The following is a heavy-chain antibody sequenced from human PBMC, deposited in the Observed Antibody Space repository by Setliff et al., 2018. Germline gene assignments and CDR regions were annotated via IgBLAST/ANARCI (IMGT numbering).Heavy chain of an antibody. D-gene: IGHD3-22*01. J-gene: IGHJ6*03. CDR3: AKALSPGQVGGYYYEMGSVYYCYMDV. Sequence: GESLKISCETSGFTFSDSGMQWVRQAPGRGLEWVAFLRSDGTTRYQSDSMKARFTISRDNAKNSLYLQMNSLRAEDTAVYYCAKALSPGQVGGYYYEMGSVYYCYMDV. CDR2: LRSDGTTR. V-gene: IGHV3-30*02. CDR1: GFTFSDSG.